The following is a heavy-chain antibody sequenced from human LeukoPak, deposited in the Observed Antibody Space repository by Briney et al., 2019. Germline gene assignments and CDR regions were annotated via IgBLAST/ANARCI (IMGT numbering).Heavy chain of an antibody. D-gene: IGHD6-13*01. J-gene: IGHJ6*03. V-gene: IGHV1-69*05. CDR1: GYTFTSYY. CDR2: IIPLFGTG. CDR3: ARAPYSSTWTPKGYFYYYMDV. Sequence: SVKVSCKASGYTFTSYYMHWVRQAPGQGLEWLGGIIPLFGTGNYAQKFQGRVTITTDESTSTAYMELSSLRSEDTAVYYCARAPYSSTWTPKGYFYYYMDVWGKGTTVTVSS.